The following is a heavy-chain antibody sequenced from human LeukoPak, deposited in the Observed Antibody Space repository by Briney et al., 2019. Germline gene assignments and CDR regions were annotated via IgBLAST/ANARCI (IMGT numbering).Heavy chain of an antibody. Sequence: PGGSLRLSCAASGFTFSSYSMNWVRQAPGKGLEWVSSISSSSSYIYYADSVKGRFTISRDNAKNSLYLQMNSLRAEDTAVYYCARDLEYYDTLTGYFYWGQGTLVTVSS. V-gene: IGHV3-21*01. CDR2: ISSSSSYI. J-gene: IGHJ4*02. CDR1: GFTFSSYS. D-gene: IGHD3-9*01. CDR3: ARDLEYYDTLTGYFY.